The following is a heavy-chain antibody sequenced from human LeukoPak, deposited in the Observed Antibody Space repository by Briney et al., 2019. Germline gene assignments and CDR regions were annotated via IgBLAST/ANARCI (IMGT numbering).Heavy chain of an antibody. CDR2: IYYSGST. CDR3: ARSIQLWLPVDY. V-gene: IGHV4-59*08. CDR1: GGSISSYY. Sequence: PSETLSLTCTVSGGSISSYYWSWIRQPPGKGLEWIGYIYYSGSTNYNPSLKSRVTISVDTSKNQSSLKLSSVTAADTAVYYCARSIQLWLPVDYWGQGTLVTVSS. D-gene: IGHD5-18*01. J-gene: IGHJ4*02.